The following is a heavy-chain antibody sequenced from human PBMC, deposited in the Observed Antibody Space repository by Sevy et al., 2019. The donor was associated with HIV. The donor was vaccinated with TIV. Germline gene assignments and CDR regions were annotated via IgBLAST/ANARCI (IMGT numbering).Heavy chain of an antibody. CDR1: AGAVTTYY. D-gene: IGHD6-13*01. Sequence: SETLSLTCTVSAGAVTTYYWTWIRQPAGRGLEWIGHIFTSGNINYNPSLKSRVTMSVDTSKNQFSLKLTSVTAADTAVYHCARVVLGASGYDHYYYMDVWGKGTTVTVSS. V-gene: IGHV4-4*07. CDR2: IFTSGNI. J-gene: IGHJ6*03. CDR3: ARVVLGASGYDHYYYMDV.